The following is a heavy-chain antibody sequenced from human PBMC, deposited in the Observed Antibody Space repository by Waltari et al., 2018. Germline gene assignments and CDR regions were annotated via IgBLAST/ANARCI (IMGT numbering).Heavy chain of an antibody. CDR2: SSGRGGST. CDR3: ASRVGATPILFDY. J-gene: IGHJ4*02. Sequence: EVQLLESGGGLVQPGGSLRLSCAASGFTFSSYAMSWVRQAPGEGLGWVSASSGRGGSTYCADSVKGRFTISRDKSKNTLYLQMNSLRAEDTAVYYCASRVGATPILFDYWGQGTLVTVSS. CDR1: GFTFSSYA. D-gene: IGHD1-26*01. V-gene: IGHV3-23*01.